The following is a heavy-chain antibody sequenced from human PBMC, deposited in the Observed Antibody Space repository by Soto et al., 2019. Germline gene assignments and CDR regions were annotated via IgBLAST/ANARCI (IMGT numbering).Heavy chain of an antibody. CDR3: VKDHLMNTVTTGGY. D-gene: IGHD4-17*01. J-gene: IGHJ4*02. CDR1: GFSLSNYG. V-gene: IGHV3-30*18. CDR2: ISYHGRDE. Sequence: ESGGGVVQPGRSLRLSCAASGFSLSNYGMHWVRQAPGKGLEWVAVISYHGRDEYYADSVKGRFTISRDTSKNTLYLQMNTLRPEDTAVYYCVKDHLMNTVTTGGYWGQGTLVTVSS.